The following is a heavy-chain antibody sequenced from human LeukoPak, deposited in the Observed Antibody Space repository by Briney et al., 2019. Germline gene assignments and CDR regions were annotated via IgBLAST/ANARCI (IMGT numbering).Heavy chain of an antibody. CDR2: IYTSGST. CDR3: ASSGSYWIRGWFDP. J-gene: IGHJ5*02. Sequence: PSETLSLTCTVSGGSISSYYWSWIRQPPGKGLEWIGYIYTSGSTNYNPSLKSRVTISVDTSKNQFSLKLSSVTAADTAVYYCASSGSYWIRGWFDPWGQGTLVTVSP. CDR1: GGSISSYY. D-gene: IGHD2-2*03. V-gene: IGHV4-4*09.